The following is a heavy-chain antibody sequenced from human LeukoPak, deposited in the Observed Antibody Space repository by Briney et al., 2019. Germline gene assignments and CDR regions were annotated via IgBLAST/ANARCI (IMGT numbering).Heavy chain of an antibody. Sequence: AGGSLRLSCAASGFTFSSYGMHWVRQAPGKGLEWVAFIRYDGSNKYYADSVKGRFTISRDNSKNTLYLQMNSLRAEDTAVYYCAKDLSLLRYFDWVEYYFDYWGQGTLVTVSS. CDR3: AKDLSLLRYFDWVEYYFDY. CDR1: GFTFSSYG. J-gene: IGHJ4*02. V-gene: IGHV3-30*02. CDR2: IRYDGSNK. D-gene: IGHD3-9*01.